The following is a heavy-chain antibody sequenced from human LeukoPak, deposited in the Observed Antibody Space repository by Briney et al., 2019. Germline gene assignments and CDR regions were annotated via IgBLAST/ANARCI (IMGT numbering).Heavy chain of an antibody. CDR2: ISWNSGSI. CDR1: GFTFDDYA. CDR3: AKDTGAEYYYYMDV. D-gene: IGHD3-10*01. V-gene: IGHV3-9*01. J-gene: IGHJ6*03. Sequence: PGRSLCLTCAASGFTFDDYAMHWVRQAPGKGLEWVSGISWNSGSIGYADSVKGRFTISRDNAKNSLYLQMNSLRAEDTALYDCAKDTGAEYYYYMDVWGKGTTVTVSS.